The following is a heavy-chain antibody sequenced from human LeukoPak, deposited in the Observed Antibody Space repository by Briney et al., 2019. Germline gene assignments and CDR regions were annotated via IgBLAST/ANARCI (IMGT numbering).Heavy chain of an antibody. CDR3: AREVVSGTFDS. V-gene: IGHV4-59*01. D-gene: IGHD6-19*01. Sequence: PSETLSLTCSVSGGSLSSYYWSWIRQPPGKGLEWIGYIYYSGSTSYNPSLKSRVTISVDTSKNQFSLKLSSVAAADTAVYYCAREVVSGTFDSWGQGTLVTVSS. CDR1: GGSLSSYY. CDR2: IYYSGST. J-gene: IGHJ4*02.